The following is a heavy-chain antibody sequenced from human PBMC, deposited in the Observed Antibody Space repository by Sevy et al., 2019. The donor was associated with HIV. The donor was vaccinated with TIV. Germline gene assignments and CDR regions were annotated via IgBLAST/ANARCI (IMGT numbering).Heavy chain of an antibody. J-gene: IGHJ4*02. CDR3: ARDHLGYGARGGYFDY. CDR2: ISYDGSNK. CDR1: GFTFSSYA. Sequence: GESLKISCAASGFTFSSYAMHWVRQAPGKGLEWVAVISYDGSNKYYADSVKGRFTISRDNSKNTLYLQMNSLRAEDTAVYYCARDHLGYGARGGYFDYWGQGTLVTVSS. D-gene: IGHD4-17*01. V-gene: IGHV3-30*04.